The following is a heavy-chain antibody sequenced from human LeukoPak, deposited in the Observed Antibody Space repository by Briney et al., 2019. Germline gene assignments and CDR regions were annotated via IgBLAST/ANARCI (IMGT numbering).Heavy chain of an antibody. V-gene: IGHV3-30*04. J-gene: IGHJ3*02. CDR2: ISYDGSNK. CDR1: GFTFSSYA. CDR3: ARDADPEDAFDI. Sequence: GRSLRLSCAASGFTFSSYAMHWFRKAPGKGLEWGAVISYDGSNKYYADSVKGRFTISRDNSKNTLYLQMNSLRAEDTAVYYCARDADPEDAFDIWGQGTMVTVSS.